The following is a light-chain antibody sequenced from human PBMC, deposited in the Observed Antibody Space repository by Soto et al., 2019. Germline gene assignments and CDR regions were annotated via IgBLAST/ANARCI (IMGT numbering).Light chain of an antibody. J-gene: IGLJ1*01. V-gene: IGLV2-11*01. CDR3: CSYAGSYSHV. Sequence: QSVLTQPRSVSGSPGQSVTISCTGTSSDVGGYNNVSWYQQHPGKAPKLMIYDVSTRPSGVPDRFSGSKSANTASLTISGLQAEDEADYYCCSYAGSYSHVFGTGTKLTVL. CDR2: DVS. CDR1: SSDVGGYNN.